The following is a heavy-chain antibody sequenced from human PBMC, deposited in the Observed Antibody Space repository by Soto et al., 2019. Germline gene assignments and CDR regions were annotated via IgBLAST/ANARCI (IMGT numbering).Heavy chain of an antibody. Sequence: GGSLRLSCAASGFTFDDYAMHWVRQAPGKGLEWVSGISWNSGSIGYADSVKGRFTISRDNAKNSLYLQMNSLRAEDTALYYCAKDIGASGYGSGSYYTLGHYFDYWGQGTLVTVSS. J-gene: IGHJ4*02. V-gene: IGHV3-9*01. CDR1: GFTFDDYA. CDR2: ISWNSGSI. CDR3: AKDIGASGYGSGSYYTLGHYFDY. D-gene: IGHD3-10*01.